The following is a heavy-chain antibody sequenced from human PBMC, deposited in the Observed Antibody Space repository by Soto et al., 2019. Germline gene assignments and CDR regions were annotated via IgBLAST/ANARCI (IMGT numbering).Heavy chain of an antibody. J-gene: IGHJ5*02. Sequence: QVQLVQSGAEVKKPGSSVRVSCKAAGGTFSRYTFNWVRQAPGQGLEWMGGIIPRFGATNYAPALQGRVTITADESTNGAYMELISLRSEDTAVYYCARGRGMYNSGRSELDLRGQGTLVTVSS. CDR3: ARGRGMYNSGRSELDL. D-gene: IGHD6-19*01. CDR1: GGTFSRYT. CDR2: IIPRFGAT. V-gene: IGHV1-69*01.